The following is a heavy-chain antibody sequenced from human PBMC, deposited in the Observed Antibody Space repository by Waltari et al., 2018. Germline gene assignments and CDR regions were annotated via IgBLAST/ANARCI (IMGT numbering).Heavy chain of an antibody. CDR3: ARAWWELPPDY. CDR2: ISSSGSTI. Sequence: EVQLVESGGGLVQPGGSLRLSCAASGFPFGSYDMKWVRQAPGKGLEWVSYISSSGSTIYYADSVKGRFTISRDNAKNSLYLQMNSLRAEDTAVYYCARAWWELPPDYWGQGTLVTVSS. CDR1: GFPFGSYD. D-gene: IGHD1-26*01. J-gene: IGHJ4*02. V-gene: IGHV3-48*03.